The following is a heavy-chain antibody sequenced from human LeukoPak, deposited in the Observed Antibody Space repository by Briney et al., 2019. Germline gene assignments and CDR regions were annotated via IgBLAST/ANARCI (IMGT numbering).Heavy chain of an antibody. CDR1: GFTFSSYA. D-gene: IGHD2-15*01. J-gene: IGHJ4*02. CDR3: AKDLPLFSFLGGYFGY. CDR2: ISGSGGST. V-gene: IGHV3-23*01. Sequence: GGSLRLSCAASGFTFSSYAMSWVRQAPGKGLEWVSAISGSGGSTYYADSVKGRFTISRDNSKNTLYLQMNSLRAEDTAVYYCAKDLPLFSFLGGYFGYWGQGTLVTVSS.